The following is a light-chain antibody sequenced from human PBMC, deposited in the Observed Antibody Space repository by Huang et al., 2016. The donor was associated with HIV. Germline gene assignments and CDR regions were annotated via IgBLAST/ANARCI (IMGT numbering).Light chain of an antibody. V-gene: IGKV3-15*01. CDR2: GAS. CDR3: QQYHIYWT. J-gene: IGKJ1*01. CDR1: ESVGSN. Sequence: EVVMTQSPATLSVPPGERATLFCRASESVGSNLAWFQLKPGQAPRLLIYGASTRATGTPARFSGSGSGTVFTLTISSLQSEDSAVYFCQQYHIYWTFGQGTKVEFK.